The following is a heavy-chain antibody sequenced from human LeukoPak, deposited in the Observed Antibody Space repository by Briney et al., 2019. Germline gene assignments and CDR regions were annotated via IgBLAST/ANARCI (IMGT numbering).Heavy chain of an antibody. J-gene: IGHJ4*02. CDR2: ISSSGTYI. V-gene: IGHV3-21*06. CDR3: AREVSSRAVAGLCH. D-gene: IGHD6-19*01. CDR1: GFLFNSHR. Sequence: GGSLRLSCAASGFLFNSHRMNWVRQAPGKGLEWVSSISSSGTYIYYAASVRGRFTISRDNAENSLYLQLNSLRAEDTAVYYCAREVSSRAVAGLCHWGQGTLVTVSS.